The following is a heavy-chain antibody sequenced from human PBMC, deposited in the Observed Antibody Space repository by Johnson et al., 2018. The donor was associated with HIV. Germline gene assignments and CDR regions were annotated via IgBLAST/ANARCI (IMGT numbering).Heavy chain of an antibody. CDR3: ARDRSPYSRVSLGGI. D-gene: IGHD1-26*01. V-gene: IGHV3-30-3*01. CDR2: ISYDGSNK. CDR1: GFNFNIYA. J-gene: IGHJ3*02. Sequence: QVQLVESGGGVVQTGRSLRLSCAASGFNFNIYAMHWVRQAPGKGLEWVSVISYDGSNKYYADSVKGRITVSRDNSKNTLSLQMDSLRPEDTAVYYCARDRSPYSRVSLGGIWGQGTMVTVSS.